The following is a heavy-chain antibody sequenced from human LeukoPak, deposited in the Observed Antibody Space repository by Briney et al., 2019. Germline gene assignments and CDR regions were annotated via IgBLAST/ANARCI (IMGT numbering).Heavy chain of an antibody. V-gene: IGHV3-30-3*01. D-gene: IGHD2-8*01. CDR2: ISYDGSNK. J-gene: IGHJ4*02. CDR1: GFTFSSYA. CDR3: ARGADAIPHPRFDY. Sequence: PGRSLRLSCAASGFTFSSYAMHWVRQAPGKGLEWVAVISYDGSNKYYADSVKGRFTISRDNSKNTLYLQMNSLRAEDTAVYYCARGADAIPHPRFDYWGQGTLVTVSS.